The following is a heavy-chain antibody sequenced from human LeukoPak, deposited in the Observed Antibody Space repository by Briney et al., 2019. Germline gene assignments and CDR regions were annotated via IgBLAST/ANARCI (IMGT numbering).Heavy chain of an antibody. D-gene: IGHD6-13*01. V-gene: IGHV3-30*02. CDR1: GFTFSSYG. J-gene: IGHJ4*02. CDR2: IRFDGSNK. Sequence: GGSLRLSCAASGFTFSSYGMHWVRQAPGKGLEWLAFIRFDGSNKYYADSVKGRFTISRDNSKNTLYLQMNSLRAEDTAVYYCAKDRGYSTTWNLFDYWGQGTLVTVSS. CDR3: AKDRGYSTTWNLFDY.